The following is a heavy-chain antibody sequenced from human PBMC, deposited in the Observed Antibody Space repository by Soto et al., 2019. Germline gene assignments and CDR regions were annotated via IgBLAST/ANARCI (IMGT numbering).Heavy chain of an antibody. CDR2: IWYDGSKQ. CDR1: GFIFSNYG. Sequence: GSLRLSCAASGFIFSNYGMHWVRQAPGKGLEWVAIIWYDGSKQNYADSVKGRFTISRDDSKNTLYLQMNSLRAEDTAVYYCTRGLLTDFFDYWGQGALVTVS. J-gene: IGHJ4*02. V-gene: IGHV3-33*01. CDR3: TRGLLTDFFDY.